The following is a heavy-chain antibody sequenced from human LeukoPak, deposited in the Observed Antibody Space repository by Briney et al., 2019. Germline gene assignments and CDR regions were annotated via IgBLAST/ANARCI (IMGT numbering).Heavy chain of an antibody. V-gene: IGHV3-21*04. J-gene: IGHJ4*02. CDR3: ARVALYDSSGYYCDY. Sequence: GGSLRLSCAASGFTFSSYSMNWVRQAPGKGLEWVSSISSSSSYIYYADSVKGRFTISRDKAKNSLYLQMSSLRAEDTAVYYCARVALYDSSGYYCDYWGQGTLVTISS. D-gene: IGHD3-22*01. CDR1: GFTFSSYS. CDR2: ISSSSSYI.